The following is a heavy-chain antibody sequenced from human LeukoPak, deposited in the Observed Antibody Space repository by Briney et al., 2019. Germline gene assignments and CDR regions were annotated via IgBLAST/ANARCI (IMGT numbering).Heavy chain of an antibody. CDR2: INHSGST. V-gene: IGHV4-34*01. CDR3: ARGRIAAAGRGYFDY. Sequence: SETLSLTCAVYGGSFSGYYWSWIRQPPGKGLEWIGEINHSGSTNYNPSLKSRVTISVDTSKNQFSPKLSSVTAADTAVYYCARGRIAAAGRGYFDYWGQGTMVTVSS. D-gene: IGHD6-13*01. CDR1: GGSFSGYY. J-gene: IGHJ4*02.